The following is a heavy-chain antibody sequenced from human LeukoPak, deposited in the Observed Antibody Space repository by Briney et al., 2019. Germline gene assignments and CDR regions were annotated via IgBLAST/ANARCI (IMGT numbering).Heavy chain of an antibody. CDR1: GFTFSSYS. V-gene: IGHV3-48*01. Sequence: PGGSLRLSCAASGFTFSSYSMNWVRQAPGKGLEWVSHISSSSSTIYYADSVKGRFTISRDNAKSSLYLQMNSLRAEDTAVYYCARAGFTFSDYFGSFFDYWGQGTLVTVSS. D-gene: IGHD3-10*01. CDR2: ISSSSSTI. J-gene: IGHJ4*02. CDR3: ARAGFTFSDYFGSFFDY.